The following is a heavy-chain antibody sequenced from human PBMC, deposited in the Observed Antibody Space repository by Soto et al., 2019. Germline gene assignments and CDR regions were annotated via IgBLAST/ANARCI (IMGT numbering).Heavy chain of an antibody. CDR3: ARDFGTVTTRSEVSNWFDP. Sequence: GASVKVSCKASGYTFTSYYMHWVRQAPGQGLEWMGIINPSGGSTSYAQKFQGRVTMTRDTSTSTVYMELSSLRSEDTAVYYCARDFGTVTTRSEVSNWFDPWGQGTLVTVSS. CDR1: GYTFTSYY. J-gene: IGHJ5*02. CDR2: INPSGGST. V-gene: IGHV1-46*03. D-gene: IGHD4-17*01.